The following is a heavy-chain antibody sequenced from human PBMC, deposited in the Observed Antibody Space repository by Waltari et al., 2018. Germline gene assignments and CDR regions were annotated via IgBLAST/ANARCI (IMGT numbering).Heavy chain of an antibody. CDR3: ARDGAYGIVGATGYDP. V-gene: IGHV1-18*01. CDR1: GYTFTSYG. D-gene: IGHD1-26*01. Sequence: QVQLVQSGAEVKKPGASVKVSCKASGYTFTSYGISWVRPATGQGLEWMGWISAYNGNKNYAQKLQGRVTITTDTSTSTAYMELRGLRSDDTAVYYCARDGAYGIVGATGYDPWGQGTLVTVSS. J-gene: IGHJ5*02. CDR2: ISAYNGNK.